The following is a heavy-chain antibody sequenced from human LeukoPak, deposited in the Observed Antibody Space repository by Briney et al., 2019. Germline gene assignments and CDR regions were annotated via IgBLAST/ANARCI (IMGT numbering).Heavy chain of an antibody. D-gene: IGHD3-10*01. CDR1: GYTFTSYD. V-gene: IGHV1-8*01. J-gene: IGHJ4*02. CDR3: ARESGFYGSGSRY. CDR2: MNPNSGNT. Sequence: GASVKVSCKTSGYTFTSYDINWVRQATGQGLEWMGWMNPNSGNTGYAQNFHGRVTMTRDPSISTAYMELSSLRSEDTAVYYCARESGFYGSGSRYWGQGTLVIVSS.